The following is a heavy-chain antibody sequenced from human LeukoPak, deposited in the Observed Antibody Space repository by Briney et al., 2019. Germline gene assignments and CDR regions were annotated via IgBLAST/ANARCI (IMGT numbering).Heavy chain of an antibody. CDR2: IRYDGSSK. V-gene: IGHV3-30*02. CDR3: AKGFPYYYDSSGYYDYRGNAFDI. J-gene: IGHJ3*02. D-gene: IGHD3-22*01. Sequence: PGGSLRLSCAASGFTFSNYGMHWVRQAPGKGLEWVAFIRYDGSSKYYADSVKGRFTISRDNSKNTLYLQMDSLRAEDTAVYYCAKGFPYYYDSSGYYDYRGNAFDIWGQGTMVTVSS. CDR1: GFTFSNYG.